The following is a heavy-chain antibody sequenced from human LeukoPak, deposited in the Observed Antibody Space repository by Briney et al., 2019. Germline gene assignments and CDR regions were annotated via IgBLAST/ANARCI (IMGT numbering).Heavy chain of an antibody. V-gene: IGHV1-18*01. Sequence: ASVKVSCKVSGYTLTELSMHWVRQAPGQGLEWMGWISAYNGNTNYAQKLQGRVTMTTDTSTSTAYMELRSLRSDDTAVYYCARAEGSGSYTSLDYWGQGTLVTVSS. D-gene: IGHD3-10*01. J-gene: IGHJ4*02. CDR3: ARAEGSGSYTSLDY. CDR1: GYTLTELS. CDR2: ISAYNGNT.